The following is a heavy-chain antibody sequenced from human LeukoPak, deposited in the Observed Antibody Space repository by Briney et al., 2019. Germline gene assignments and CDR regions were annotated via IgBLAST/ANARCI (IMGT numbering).Heavy chain of an antibody. CDR1: GGTFSSYA. Sequence: ASVTVSCKASGGTFSSYAISWVRQAPGQGLEWMGGIIPIFGTANYAQKFQGRVTITADESTSTAYMELSSLRSEDTAVYYCASFGYSSSWYQKSPYYYYGMDVWGQGTTVTVSS. V-gene: IGHV1-69*13. D-gene: IGHD6-13*01. CDR3: ASFGYSSSWYQKSPYYYYGMDV. CDR2: IIPIFGTA. J-gene: IGHJ6*02.